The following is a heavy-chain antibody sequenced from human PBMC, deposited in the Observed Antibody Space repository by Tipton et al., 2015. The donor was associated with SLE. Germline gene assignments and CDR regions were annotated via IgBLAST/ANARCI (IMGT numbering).Heavy chain of an antibody. J-gene: IGHJ4*02. Sequence: QLVQSGAEVKKPGASVKVSCKASGYTFTGYYIHWVRQAPGQGLEWMGWIIPNSGGTNYAQNFQGRVTMTRDTSISTAYMELIRLRSDDTAVYYCAGVLWYYDDYWGQGTLVTVSS. D-gene: IGHD3-22*01. CDR3: AGVLWYYDDY. CDR2: IIPNSGGT. CDR1: GYTFTGYY. V-gene: IGHV1-2*02.